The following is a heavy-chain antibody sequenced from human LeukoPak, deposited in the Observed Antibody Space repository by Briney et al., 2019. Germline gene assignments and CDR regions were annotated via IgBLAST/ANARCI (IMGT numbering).Heavy chain of an antibody. CDR1: GFTFDDYT. Sequence: GGSLRLSCAASGFTFDDYTMHWVRQAPGKGLEWVSLISWDGGSTYYADSVKGRFTISRDNSKNSLYLQMNSLRTEDTALYYYAKDAKQQQLVLGENWFDPWGQGTLVTVSS. CDR2: ISWDGGST. V-gene: IGHV3-43*01. CDR3: AKDAKQQQLVLGENWFDP. D-gene: IGHD6-13*01. J-gene: IGHJ5*02.